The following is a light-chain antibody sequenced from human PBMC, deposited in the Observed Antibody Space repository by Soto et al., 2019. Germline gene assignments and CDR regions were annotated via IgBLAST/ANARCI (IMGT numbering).Light chain of an antibody. CDR3: RSYTTSSTLV. CDR2: EVS. CDR1: SSDVGGHNY. V-gene: IGLV2-14*01. J-gene: IGLJ2*01. Sequence: QSALTQPASVSGSPGQSITISCTGTSSDVGGHNYVSWYQQHPGIAPKLMISEVSNRPSGVSNRFSGSKSGNTASLTISGLQAEDEADYYCRSYTTSSTLVFGGGTKFTVL.